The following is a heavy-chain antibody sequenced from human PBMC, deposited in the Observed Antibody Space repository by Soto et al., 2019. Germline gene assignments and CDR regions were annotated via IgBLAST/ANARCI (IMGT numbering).Heavy chain of an antibody. CDR1: GFTFGSFS. V-gene: IGHV3-21*01. Sequence: EVQLVESGGGLVRPGGSLRLSCANSGFTFGSFSMNWVRQAPGKGLEWVSSISSSSTNIYYADSVEGRFTISRDNAKNSLYLQMNSLRAEDTAVYYCARLPGNWGQGTLVTVSS. J-gene: IGHJ4*02. CDR2: ISSSSTNI. CDR3: ARLPGN.